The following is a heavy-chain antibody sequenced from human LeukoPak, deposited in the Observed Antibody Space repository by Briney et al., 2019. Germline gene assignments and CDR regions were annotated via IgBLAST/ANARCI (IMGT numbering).Heavy chain of an antibody. V-gene: IGHV3-66*01. CDR1: GFTVSSNY. Sequence: GGSLRLSCAASGFTVSSNYMSWVRQAPGKGLEWVSVIYSGGSTYYADSVKGRFTISRDNSKNTLYLQMNSLRAEDTAVYYCAKGLRFLEWLSGLDYWGQGTLVTVSS. CDR3: AKGLRFLEWLSGLDY. D-gene: IGHD3-3*01. J-gene: IGHJ4*02. CDR2: IYSGGST.